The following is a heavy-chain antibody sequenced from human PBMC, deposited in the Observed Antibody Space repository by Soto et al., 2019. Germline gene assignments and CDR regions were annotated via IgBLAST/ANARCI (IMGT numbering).Heavy chain of an antibody. CDR1: GLSFSGYY. Sequence: PSETLSLTCAVYGLSFSGYYWILIRQPPGKGLEWTGEINHSGSTNYNPSLKSRVTISVDTSKNQFSLKLSSVTAADTAVYYCARGKWERWGSWYYYGMDVWGQGTTVTVSS. V-gene: IGHV4-34*01. CDR3: ARGKWERWGSWYYYGMDV. D-gene: IGHD1-1*01. J-gene: IGHJ6*02. CDR2: INHSGST.